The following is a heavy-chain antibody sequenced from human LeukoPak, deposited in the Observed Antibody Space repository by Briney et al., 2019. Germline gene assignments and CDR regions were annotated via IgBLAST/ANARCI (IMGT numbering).Heavy chain of an antibody. V-gene: IGHV3-21*01. J-gene: IGHJ5*02. CDR2: ISSSSSYI. CDR1: GFTFSSYS. Sequence: GGSLRLSCAASGFTFSSYSMNWVRQAPGKGLEWVSSISSSSSYIYYAGSVKGRFTISRDNAKNSLYLQMNSLRAEDTAVYYCTGKNWFDPWGQGTLVTVSS. CDR3: TGKNWFDP.